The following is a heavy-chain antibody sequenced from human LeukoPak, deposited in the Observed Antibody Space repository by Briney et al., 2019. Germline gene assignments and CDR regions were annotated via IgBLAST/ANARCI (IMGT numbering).Heavy chain of an antibody. CDR1: GGSISSSSYY. Sequence: SETLSLTCTVSGGSISSSSYYWGWIRQPPGKGLEWIGSIYYSGSTYYNPSIKSRVTISVDTSKNQFSLKLSSVTAADTAVYYCARGRLVGGYGAGGLTIFDYWGQGTLVTVSS. D-gene: IGHD5-12*01. CDR2: IYYSGST. CDR3: ARGRLVGGYGAGGLTIFDY. V-gene: IGHV4-39*07. J-gene: IGHJ4*02.